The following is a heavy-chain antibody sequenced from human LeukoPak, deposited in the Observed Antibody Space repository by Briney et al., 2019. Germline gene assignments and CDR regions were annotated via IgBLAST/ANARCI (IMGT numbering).Heavy chain of an antibody. D-gene: IGHD3-22*01. CDR1: GFTFSSYA. V-gene: IGHV3-23*01. J-gene: IGHJ4*02. Sequence: GGPLRLSCAASGFTFSSYAMSWVRQAPGKGLEWVSAISGSGGSTYYADSVKGRFTISRDNSKNTLYLQMNSLKAEDTAVYYCAKDWGVGYDSSGYYLFDYWGQGTLVTVSS. CDR2: ISGSGGST. CDR3: AKDWGVGYDSSGYYLFDY.